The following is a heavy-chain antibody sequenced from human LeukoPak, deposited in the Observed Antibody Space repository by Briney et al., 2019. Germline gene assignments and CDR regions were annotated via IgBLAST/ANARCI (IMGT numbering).Heavy chain of an antibody. CDR3: ARRTTVTTKHYYYYGMDV. CDR2: IYPGDSDT. D-gene: IGHD4-17*01. J-gene: IGHJ6*02. V-gene: IGHV5-51*01. CDR1: GYSFTSYW. Sequence: GESLKISCKGSGYSFTSYWIGWVRQMPGKGLEWMGIIYPGDSDTRYSPSFQGQVTISADKSISTAYLQWSSLKAPDTAMYYCARRTTVTTKHYYYYGMDVWGQGTTVTVSS.